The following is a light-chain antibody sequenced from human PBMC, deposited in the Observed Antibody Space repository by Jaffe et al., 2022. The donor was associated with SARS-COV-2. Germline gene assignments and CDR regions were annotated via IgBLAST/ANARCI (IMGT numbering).Light chain of an antibody. J-gene: IGLJ3*02. CDR1: TGAVTSSHF. CDR2: DIS. Sequence: QAVVTQEPSLTVSPGGTVTLTCGSSTGAVTSSHFPYWFQQKPGQAPRTLIYDISKKHSWTPARFSGSLLGGKAALTLSGAQPEDEAEYYCLLSYSDAGVFGGGTKLTVL. CDR3: LLSYSDAGV. V-gene: IGLV7-46*01.